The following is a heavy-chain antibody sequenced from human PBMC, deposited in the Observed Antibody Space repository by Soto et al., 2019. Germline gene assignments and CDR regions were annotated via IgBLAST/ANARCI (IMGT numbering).Heavy chain of an antibody. CDR1: GGSISSGGYY. V-gene: IGHV4-31*03. CDR3: AGAAGSSCYYYYFDY. D-gene: IGHD3-22*01. J-gene: IGHJ4*02. CDR2: IYYSGST. Sequence: SETLSLTCTVSGGSISSGGYYWSWIRQHPGKGLEWIGYIYYSGSTYYNPSLKSRVTISVDTSKNQFSLKLSSVTAADTAVYYCAGAAGSSCYYYYFDYWGQGTQVTVSS.